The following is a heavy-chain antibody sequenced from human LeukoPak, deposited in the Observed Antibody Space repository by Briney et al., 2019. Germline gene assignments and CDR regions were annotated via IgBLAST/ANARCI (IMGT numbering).Heavy chain of an antibody. J-gene: IGHJ4*02. CDR2: ISGSGGST. D-gene: IGHD1-26*01. CDR1: GFTFRIYA. V-gene: IGHV3-23*01. Sequence: TGGSLRLSCAASGFTFRIYAMSWVREAPGRGLEWVSAISGSGGSTYYADSVKGRFTISRDNSKNTLYLQMNSLRAEDTAVYYCARDLDSGSNYAFDYWGQGSLVTVSS. CDR3: ARDLDSGSNYAFDY.